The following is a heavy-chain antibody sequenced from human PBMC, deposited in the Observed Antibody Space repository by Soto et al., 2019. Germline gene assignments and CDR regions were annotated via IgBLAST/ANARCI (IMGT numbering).Heavy chain of an antibody. J-gene: IGHJ4*02. CDR2: VYYSGST. V-gene: IGHV4-59*01. CDR1: GGSISSYY. Sequence: SDTLSLTCTVSGGSISSYYWSWIRQPPGKGLEWIGYVYYSGSTNYNPSLKGRVTISVDTSKNQFSLKLSSVTAADTAVYYCARSDGRYWGQGTLVTVS. CDR3: ARSDGRY.